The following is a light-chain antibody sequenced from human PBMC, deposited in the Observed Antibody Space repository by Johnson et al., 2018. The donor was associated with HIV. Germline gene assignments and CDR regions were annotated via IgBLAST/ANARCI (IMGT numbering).Light chain of an antibody. CDR3: GTWDSSLRVAYG. CDR1: SSNIGNNF. Sequence: QSVLTQPPSVSAAPGQKVTISCSGSSSNIGNNFVSWYQQLPGTAPKLLIYDNNKRPSGIPDRFSGSKSGTSATLGITGLQTGDEADYYCGTWDSSLRVAYGFGTGTKVTVL. J-gene: IGLJ1*01. CDR2: DNN. V-gene: IGLV1-51*01.